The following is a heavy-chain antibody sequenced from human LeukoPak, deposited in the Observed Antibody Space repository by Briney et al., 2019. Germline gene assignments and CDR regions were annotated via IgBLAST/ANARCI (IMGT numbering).Heavy chain of an antibody. CDR3: ANSTSWFDP. Sequence: KPSETLSLTCTVSRGSISSYYWSWIRQPPGKGLEWIAYLYYSGSTNYNPSLKNRVTISVDTPKNQFSLKLSSVTAANTAVYYCANSTSWFDPWGQGTLVTVSS. J-gene: IGHJ5*02. CDR1: RGSISSYY. V-gene: IGHV4-59*01. CDR2: LYYSGST.